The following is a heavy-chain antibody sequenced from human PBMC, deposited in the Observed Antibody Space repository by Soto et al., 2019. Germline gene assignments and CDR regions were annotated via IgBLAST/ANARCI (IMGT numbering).Heavy chain of an antibody. CDR1: GYTFPSYG. J-gene: IGHJ5*02. V-gene: IGHV1-18*01. CDR3: ERREQQLRFDP. D-gene: IGHD6-13*01. CDR2: NSAYNGNT. Sequence: QVQLVQSGAEVKKPGASVKVSCKASGYTFPSYGIICVRQAPGQGLEGMRWNSAYNGNTNYARRLQGKVTMPSDTAASTAYMDLRGVRSDDTAVYYCERREQQLRFDPWGQGTLVTVSS.